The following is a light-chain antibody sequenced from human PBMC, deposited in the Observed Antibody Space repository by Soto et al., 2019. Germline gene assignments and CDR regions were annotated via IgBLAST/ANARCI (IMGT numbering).Light chain of an antibody. V-gene: IGKV3-20*01. CDR3: QQCGRSPPT. CDR2: GAS. J-gene: IGKJ1*01. Sequence: EIVLTHSPGTLSLSPGETTTLSCRASQSVSSNYLVWYQQKPGQAPRLLMSGASSRAPGIPDRFSGRGSGTDFTLTISRLEPEDFAVYYCQQCGRSPPTFGQGTKVDIK. CDR1: QSVSSNY.